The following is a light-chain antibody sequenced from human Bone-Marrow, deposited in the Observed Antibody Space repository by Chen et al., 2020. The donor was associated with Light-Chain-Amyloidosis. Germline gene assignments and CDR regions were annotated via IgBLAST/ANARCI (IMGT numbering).Light chain of an antibody. J-gene: IGLJ2*01. CDR1: DLPTKY. CDR2: RDT. CDR3: QSADSSGTYEVI. Sequence: SYELTPPPSVSVSTGQTARINGSGDDLPTKYAYWYQQKPGQAPVLVIHRDTERPSGISERFSGSSSGTTATLTISGVQAEDEADYHCQSADSSGTYEVIFGGGTKLTVL. V-gene: IGLV3-25*03.